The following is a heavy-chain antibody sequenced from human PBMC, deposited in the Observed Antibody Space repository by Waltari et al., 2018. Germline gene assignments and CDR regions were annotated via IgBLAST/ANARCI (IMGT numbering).Heavy chain of an antibody. D-gene: IGHD3-3*02. CDR2: TTGEGDNT. CDR1: GFSFSNYA. V-gene: IGHV3-23*04. J-gene: IGHJ4*02. Sequence: EVQLVESGGGSVQSGGSLRLSCEGSGFSFSNYARSWVRQAPGKGLEWVSSTTGEGDNTYDADSVRGRFSISRDNSKNTLSLQMNSLRAEDTATYYCARVPYKDFWTGYFFFDLWGQGILVSVSS. CDR3: ARVPYKDFWTGYFFFDL.